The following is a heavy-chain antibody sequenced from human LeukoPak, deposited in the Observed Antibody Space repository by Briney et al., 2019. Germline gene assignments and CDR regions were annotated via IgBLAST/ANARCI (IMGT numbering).Heavy chain of an antibody. V-gene: IGHV1-18*01. CDR2: IGTYNGNT. CDR3: ARGRLKRVPFTKVAGALDY. CDR1: GYTFTSYD. J-gene: IGHJ4*02. D-gene: IGHD6-19*01. Sequence: ASVKVSCKASGYTFTSYDINWVRQAPGQGLEWMGWIGTYNGNTDYAQKFQGRVIMTADTSTTTAHMELRSLRSDDTAVYYCARGRLKRVPFTKVAGALDYWGQGTRVTVSS.